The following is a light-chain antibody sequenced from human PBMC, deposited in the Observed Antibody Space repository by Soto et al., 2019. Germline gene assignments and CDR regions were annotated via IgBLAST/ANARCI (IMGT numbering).Light chain of an antibody. CDR2: SNN. Sequence: QSVLLQTPSASGTPGQSVTISCSGSSSNIGSNYVYWYQQLAGTAAKLLICSNNQRPSGVPDRFSGSKSDTSASLAISGLRSEDEADYYCAAWDDSLSAAYVFGTGTKVTVL. V-gene: IGLV1-47*02. CDR1: SSNIGSNY. J-gene: IGLJ1*01. CDR3: AAWDDSLSAAYV.